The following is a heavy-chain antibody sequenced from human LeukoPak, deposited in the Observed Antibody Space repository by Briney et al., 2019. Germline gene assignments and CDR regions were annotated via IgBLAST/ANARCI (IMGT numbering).Heavy chain of an antibody. CDR3: AKKLVADIPPLY. V-gene: IGHV3-23*01. D-gene: IGHD2-21*02. J-gene: IGHJ4*02. CDR1: GLTFSNYA. Sequence: PGGSLRLSCAASGLTFSNYAMSWVRQAPGRGLEWVSGITGSGASTYYADSVKGRFTISRDNSKNTLYLQMNSLRAEDTAVYYCAKKLVADIPPLYWGQGTLVTVSS. CDR2: ITGSGAST.